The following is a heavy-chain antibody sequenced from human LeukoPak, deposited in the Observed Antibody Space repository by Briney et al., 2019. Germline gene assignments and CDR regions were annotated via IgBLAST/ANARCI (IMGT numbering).Heavy chain of an antibody. J-gene: IGHJ6*01. CDR2: IYNSGST. Sequence: SETLSLTCTVSGGFISSYYWSWIRQPAGKGLEWIGRIYNSGSTNYNPSLKSRVTMSVDTSKNQFSLKLSSVTAADTAVYYCARDESCSGGSCYSGFYYYYYGMDVWGQGTTVTVSS. V-gene: IGHV4-4*07. CDR1: GGFISSYY. D-gene: IGHD2-15*01. CDR3: ARDESCSGGSCYSGFYYYYYGMDV.